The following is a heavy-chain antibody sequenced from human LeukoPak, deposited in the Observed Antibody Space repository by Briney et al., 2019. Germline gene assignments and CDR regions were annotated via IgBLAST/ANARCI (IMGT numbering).Heavy chain of an antibody. CDR1: GYTLTSYC. CDR2: ISAYNGNT. D-gene: IGHD6-19*01. Sequence: GASVNVSCKASGYTLTSYCISWVRQAPGQGLEWMGWISAYNGNTNYAQKLQGRVTMTTDTSTRTAYMELRSLRSDDTAVYYCARDRIAVVGGDYWGQGTLVTVSS. V-gene: IGHV1-18*01. CDR3: ARDRIAVVGGDY. J-gene: IGHJ4*02.